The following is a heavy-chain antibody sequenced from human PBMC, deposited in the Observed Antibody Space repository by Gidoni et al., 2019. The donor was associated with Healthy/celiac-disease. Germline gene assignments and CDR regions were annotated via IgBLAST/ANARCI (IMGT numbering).Heavy chain of an antibody. J-gene: IGHJ4*02. D-gene: IGHD3-22*01. V-gene: IGHV1-18*04. CDR2: ISAYNGNT. CDR1: GYTFTSYG. Sequence: QFQLVQSGAEVKTPGASVKVSCKASGYTFTSYGISWVRQAPGQGLEWMGWISAYNGNTNYAQKLQGRVTMTTDTATSTAYMELRSLRSDDTAVYYCARDLYYDSSGYPLPGYWGQGTLVTVSS. CDR3: ARDLYYDSSGYPLPGY.